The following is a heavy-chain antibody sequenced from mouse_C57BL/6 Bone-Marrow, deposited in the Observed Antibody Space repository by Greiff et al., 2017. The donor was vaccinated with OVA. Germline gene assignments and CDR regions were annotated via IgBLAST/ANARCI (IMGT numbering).Heavy chain of an antibody. Sequence: VTRTEDGMGIWQLSQILSMIWAFYGFSLSNFGMGVGWIRQPSGKGLEWLAHIWWDDDKYYNPALKSRLTISKDTSKNQVFLKIANVDTADTATYYCARIMGLRFDYWGQGTTLTVSS. D-gene: IGHD1-1*01. CDR2: IWWDDDK. CDR1: GFSLSNFGMG. J-gene: IGHJ2*01. V-gene: IGHV8-8*01. CDR3: ARIMGLRFDY.